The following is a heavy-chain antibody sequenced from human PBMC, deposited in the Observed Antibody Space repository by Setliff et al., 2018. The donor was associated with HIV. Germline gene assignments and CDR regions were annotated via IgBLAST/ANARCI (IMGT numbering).Heavy chain of an antibody. CDR2: MLYDGSDR. J-gene: IGHJ4*02. CDR1: GFSFSNYG. V-gene: IGHV3-30*03. CDR3: AGSRGYFVQAD. Sequence: PGGSLRLSCVASGFSFSNYGMHWVRQAPGKGLEWVAVMLYDGSDRYYADSVKGRFTISRDNTKNLLYLEMNSLRAEDTAVYYCAGSRGYFVQADWGQGTLVTVSS. D-gene: IGHD3-10*01.